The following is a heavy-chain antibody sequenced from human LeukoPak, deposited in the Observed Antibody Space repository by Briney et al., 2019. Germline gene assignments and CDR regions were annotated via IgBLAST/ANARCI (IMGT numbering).Heavy chain of an antibody. J-gene: IGHJ6*04. V-gene: IGHV4-34*01. D-gene: IGHD2-2*01. Sequence: SETLSLACAVYGGSFSDYYWNWIRQPPGKGLEWIGEINHSGTTNYNPSLKSRVTISVDTSKNQFSLRLSAVTAADTAVYHCARGLRLPSRSAPAVPHVWAKGTTVTVSA. CDR3: ARGLRLPSRSAPAVPHV. CDR2: INHSGTT. CDR1: GGSFSDYY.